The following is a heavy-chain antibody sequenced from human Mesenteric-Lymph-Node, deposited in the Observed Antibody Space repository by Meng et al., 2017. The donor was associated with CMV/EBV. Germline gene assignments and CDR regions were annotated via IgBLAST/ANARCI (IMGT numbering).Heavy chain of an antibody. CDR1: GGSINSSNW. CDR3: ARGNTWNYVGGT. V-gene: IGHV4-4*02. J-gene: IGHJ5*02. Sequence: GSLRLSCAVSGGSINSSNWWSWVRQPPGKGLQWIGEIYHTGSTNDNPSLRSRVTMSVDQSKNQFSLKLYSVTAADTAVYYCARGNTWNYVGGTWGQGTLVTVSS. D-gene: IGHD1-7*01. CDR2: IYHTGST.